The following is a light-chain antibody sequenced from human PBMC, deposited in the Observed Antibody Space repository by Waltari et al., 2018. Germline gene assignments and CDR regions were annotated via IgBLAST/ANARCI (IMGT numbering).Light chain of an antibody. CDR3: MQGTHWRLT. Sequence: DVVMTQSPLSLPVTLGQPASISCRSSQSLVSSDGNTYLNWFQQRPGQSPRRLIYKVSNRDSGVPDRFSGSGSGTDFTLKISRVEAEDVGVYYCMQGTHWRLTFGGGTKVEIK. CDR2: KVS. J-gene: IGKJ4*01. V-gene: IGKV2-30*01. CDR1: QSLVSSDGNTY.